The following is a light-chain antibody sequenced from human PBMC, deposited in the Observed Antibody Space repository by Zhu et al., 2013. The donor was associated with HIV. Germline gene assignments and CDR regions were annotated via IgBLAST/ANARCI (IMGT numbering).Light chain of an antibody. Sequence: QSVLTQPPSASGTPGQRVTISCSGSSSNIGSNTVNWYQQLPGTAPKLLIYTNNQRPSGVPARFSGSKSGTSASLAINGLQSEDEADYYCAAWDDSLNGHVVFGGGTRLTVL. CDR1: SSNIGSNT. CDR2: TNN. V-gene: IGLV1-44*01. J-gene: IGLJ2*01. CDR3: AAWDDSLNGHVV.